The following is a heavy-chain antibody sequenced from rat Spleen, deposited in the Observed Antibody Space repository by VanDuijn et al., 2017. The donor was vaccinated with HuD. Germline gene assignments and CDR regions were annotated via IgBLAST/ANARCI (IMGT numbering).Heavy chain of an antibody. V-gene: IGHV5-19*01. J-gene: IGHJ3*01. CDR1: GFSFSNYG. Sequence: EVQLVESGGGLVQPGRSLKLSCSASGFSFSNYGMHWIRQAPTKGLEWVASISPSGTRTSYRDSVKGRFAISRDNAESTQHLQMDSLRFEDMATYYCALRYYGYTYDWFAYWGQGTLVTVSS. CDR3: ALRYYGYTYDWFAY. CDR2: ISPSGTRT. D-gene: IGHD1-9*01.